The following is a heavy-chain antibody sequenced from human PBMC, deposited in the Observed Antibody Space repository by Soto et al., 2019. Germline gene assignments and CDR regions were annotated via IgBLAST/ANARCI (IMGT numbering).Heavy chain of an antibody. CDR1: GYNFLRYG. CDR2: INPYNGDT. Sequence: ASVKVSCKASGYNFLRYGVSWVRQAPVEGLEWVGWINPYNGDTKYAEKLQGRVTVTTDTSTTTIYMEMTSLRSDDTAVHYCATDTNLPAEERDDVFYYRLDVWG. V-gene: IGHV1-18*04. J-gene: IGHJ6*02. D-gene: IGHD2-2*01. CDR3: ATDTNLPAEERDDVFYYRLDV.